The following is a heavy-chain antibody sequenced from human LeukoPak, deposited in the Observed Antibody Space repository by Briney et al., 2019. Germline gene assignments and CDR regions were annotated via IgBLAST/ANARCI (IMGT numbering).Heavy chain of an antibody. CDR3: AKIAAARFYFDY. CDR2: IRYDGSNK. V-gene: IGHV3-30*02. D-gene: IGHD6-13*01. CDR1: GFTFSSYG. J-gene: IGHJ4*02. Sequence: GGSLRLSCAASGFTFSSYGMHWVRQAPGKGLEWVAFIRYDGSNKYYADSVKSRFTISRDNSKNTLYLQMNSMRAEDTAVYYCAKIAAARFYFDYWGQGTLVTVSS.